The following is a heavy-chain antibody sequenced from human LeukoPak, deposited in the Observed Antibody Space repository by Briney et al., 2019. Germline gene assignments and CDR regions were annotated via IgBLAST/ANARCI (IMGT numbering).Heavy chain of an antibody. CDR3: ATSTYYYDSSGYYS. CDR1: GGSISSYY. V-gene: IGHV4-59*01. Sequence: SETLSLTXTVSGGSISSYYWSWIRQPPGKGVEWIGYIYYSGSTNYNPSLKSRVTISVDTSKNQFSLKLSSVTAADTAVYYCATSTYYYDSSGYYSWGQGTLVTVSS. CDR2: IYYSGST. J-gene: IGHJ4*02. D-gene: IGHD3-22*01.